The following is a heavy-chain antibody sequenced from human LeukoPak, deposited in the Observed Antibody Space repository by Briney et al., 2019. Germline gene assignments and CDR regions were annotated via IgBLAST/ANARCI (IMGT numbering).Heavy chain of an antibody. V-gene: IGHV1-18*01. CDR2: ISAYNGNT. Sequence: GASVKVSCKASGYTFTSYGISWVRQAPGQGLEWMGWISAYNGNTNYAQKLQGRVTMTTDTSTSTAYMELRSLRSDDTAVYYCAKDPYLWFGDSAFDYWGQGTLVTVSS. D-gene: IGHD3-10*01. J-gene: IGHJ4*02. CDR1: GYTFTSYG. CDR3: AKDPYLWFGDSAFDY.